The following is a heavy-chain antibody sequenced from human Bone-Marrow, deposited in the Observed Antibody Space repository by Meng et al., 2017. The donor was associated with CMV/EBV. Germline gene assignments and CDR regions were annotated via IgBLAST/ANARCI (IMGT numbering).Heavy chain of an antibody. CDR1: GFTFSSYS. CDR2: ISSSSSYI. CDR3: ARDRGYSYGYRAFDI. J-gene: IGHJ3*02. V-gene: IGHV3-21*01. Sequence: GESLKISCAASGFTFSSYSMNWVRQAPGKGLEWVSSISSSSSYIYYADSVKGRFTISRDNAKNSLYLQINSLRAEDTAVYYCARDRGYSYGYRAFDIWGQGTMVTVSS. D-gene: IGHD5-18*01.